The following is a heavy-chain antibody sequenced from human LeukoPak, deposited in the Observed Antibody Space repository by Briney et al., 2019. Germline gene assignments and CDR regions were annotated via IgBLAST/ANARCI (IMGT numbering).Heavy chain of an antibody. CDR2: INPNSGGT. CDR3: AREDSSGYDY. V-gene: IGHV1-2*02. CDR1: GYTFTGYY. Sequence: ASVKVSCKASGYTFTGYYMHWVRRAPGQGLEWMGWINPNSGGTNYAQNFQVRVTMTRDTSISTAYMEVSRLRSDDTAVYYCAREDSSGYDYWGQGTLVTVSS. D-gene: IGHD3-22*01. J-gene: IGHJ4*02.